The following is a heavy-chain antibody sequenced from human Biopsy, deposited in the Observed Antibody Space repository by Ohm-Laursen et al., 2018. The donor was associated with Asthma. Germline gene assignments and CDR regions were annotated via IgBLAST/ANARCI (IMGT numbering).Heavy chain of an antibody. CDR1: SGSGGYMRSGNYY. J-gene: IGHJ6*02. D-gene: IGHD6-13*01. CDR3: VRGSSSWHHGPFHYYCGLDV. V-gene: IGHV4-39*01. CDR2: IYYSGTT. Sequence: TLSLTCSLSSGSGGYMRSGNYYWGWIRQPPRKGLEWIGSIYYSGTTYYNPSLESRVTVSADTSKNQFSLKLTSVTAADTAVYYCVRGSSSWHHGPFHYYCGLDVWGQGTTATVSS.